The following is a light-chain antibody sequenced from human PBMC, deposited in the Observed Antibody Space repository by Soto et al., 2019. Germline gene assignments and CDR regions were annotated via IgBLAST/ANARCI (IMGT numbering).Light chain of an antibody. V-gene: IGKV3-11*01. J-gene: IGKJ1*01. Sequence: EIVLTQSPATLSLSPGDGATLSCRASQTITKYLAWYPQKPGQAPRLLIHESSERAPGVPSRFGGGGNGTDFTLTIRSLEPEDFALYYCQQRANGPWTFGQGTRVEL. CDR2: ESS. CDR3: QQRANGPWT. CDR1: QTITKY.